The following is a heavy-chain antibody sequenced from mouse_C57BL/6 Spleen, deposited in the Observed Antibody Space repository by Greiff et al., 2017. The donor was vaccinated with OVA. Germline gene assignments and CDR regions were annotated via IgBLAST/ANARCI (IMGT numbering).Heavy chain of an antibody. CDR2: IYPGDGDT. Sequence: QVQLQQSGAELVKPGASVKISCKASGYAFSSYWMNWVKQRPGKGLEWIGQIYPGDGDTNYNGKFKGKATLTADKSSSTAYMQLSNLTSEDSAVYVCARRGYSPSYAMDYWGQGTSVTVSS. V-gene: IGHV1-80*01. CDR1: GYAFSSYW. J-gene: IGHJ4*01. CDR3: ARRGYSPSYAMDY. D-gene: IGHD2-12*01.